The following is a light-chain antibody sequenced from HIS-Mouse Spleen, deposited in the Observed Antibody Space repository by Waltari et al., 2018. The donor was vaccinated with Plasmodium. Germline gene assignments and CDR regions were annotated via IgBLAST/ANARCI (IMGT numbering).Light chain of an antibody. CDR2: DVS. J-gene: IGLJ3*02. Sequence: QSALTQPRSVSGSPGQSVTISCTGTSSDVGGYNYVSWYHQHPGKAPKLWIYDVSKRPSGVPDRFSGSTSGNTASLTISGLQAEDEADYYCCSYAGSYTLVFGGGTKLTVL. CDR3: CSYAGSYTLV. V-gene: IGLV2-11*01. CDR1: SSDVGGYNY.